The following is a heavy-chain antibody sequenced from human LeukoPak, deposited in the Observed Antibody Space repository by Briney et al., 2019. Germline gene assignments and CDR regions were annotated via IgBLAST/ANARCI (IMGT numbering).Heavy chain of an antibody. J-gene: IGHJ5*02. CDR1: GYTFTSYG. Sequence: GASVKVSCKASGYTFTSYGISWVRQAPGQGLEWMGWISAYNGNTNYAQKLQGRVTMTTDTSTSTAYMELRSLRSDDTVMYYCAREGDYGDFNWFDPWGQGTLVTVSS. V-gene: IGHV1-18*01. D-gene: IGHD4-17*01. CDR3: AREGDYGDFNWFDP. CDR2: ISAYNGNT.